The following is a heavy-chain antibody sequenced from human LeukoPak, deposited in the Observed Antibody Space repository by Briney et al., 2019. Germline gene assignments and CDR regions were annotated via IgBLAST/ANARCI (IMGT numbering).Heavy chain of an antibody. J-gene: IGHJ4*02. CDR1: GFNFSIYS. V-gene: IGHV3-48*01. Sequence: SGGSLRLSCAASGFNFSIYSMNWVRQAPGKGLEWVSYITRSSTTIYYADSVKGRFTISRDNSKNTLYLQMNSLRAEDTAVYYCAIGRLGTIFGVVIPYFDYWGQGTLVTVSS. CDR3: AIGRLGTIFGVVIPYFDY. CDR2: ITRSSTTI. D-gene: IGHD3-3*01.